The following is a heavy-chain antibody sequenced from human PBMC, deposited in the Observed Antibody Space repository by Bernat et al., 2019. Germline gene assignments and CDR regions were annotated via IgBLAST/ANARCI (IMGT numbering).Heavy chain of an antibody. J-gene: IGHJ4*02. CDR3: VRDSVAGRQDFDY. CDR2: INLDGSST. Sequence: EVQLVESGGGLVRPGGSLRLSCAASGFTFSSYWMHWVRQAPGKGLVWVSRINLDGSSTSYADSVKGRFTISIDNAKNTLYLQMNSLRAEDTAVYYCVRDSVAGRQDFDYWGQGTLVTVSS. D-gene: IGHD6-19*01. CDR1: GFTFSSYW. V-gene: IGHV3-74*01.